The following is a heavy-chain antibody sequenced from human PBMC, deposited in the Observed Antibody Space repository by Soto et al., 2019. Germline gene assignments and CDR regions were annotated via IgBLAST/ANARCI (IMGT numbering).Heavy chain of an antibody. CDR3: ARHLYYDISPGYLRPYHYYGMDV. CDR1: GGSISSSNYY. D-gene: IGHD3-9*01. J-gene: IGHJ6*02. CDR2: LYYSDYT. V-gene: IGHV4-39*01. Sequence: SETLSPTCTVSGGSISSSNYYWGRIRPPPGKGLEWVGSLYYSDYTDSKPSLRSRVTISVDTSKNQFSLKLTSVTAADTAVYYCARHLYYDISPGYLRPYHYYGMDVWGQGITVTVSS.